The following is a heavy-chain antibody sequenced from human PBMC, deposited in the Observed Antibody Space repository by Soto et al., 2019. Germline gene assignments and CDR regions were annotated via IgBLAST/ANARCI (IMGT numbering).Heavy chain of an antibody. CDR2: FDPEDGET. J-gene: IGHJ5*02. Sequence: GASVKVSCKVPGYTLTELSMHWVRQAPGKGLEWMGGFDPEDGETIYAQKFQGRVTMTEDTSTDTAYMELSSLRSEDTAVYYCATQKHDFWSVIGWFAPWGQGTLVTVSS. D-gene: IGHD3-3*01. V-gene: IGHV1-24*01. CDR3: ATQKHDFWSVIGWFAP. CDR1: GYTLTELS.